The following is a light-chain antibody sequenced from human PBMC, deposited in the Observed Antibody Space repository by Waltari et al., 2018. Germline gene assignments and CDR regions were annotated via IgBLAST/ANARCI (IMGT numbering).Light chain of an antibody. J-gene: IGLJ1*01. Sequence: QSVLTQPPSASGTPGQRVTISCSGSSSNIGSNVVNWYQQLPGTAPKLLIHSSTQRPSGVPDRFSGSKSGTSASLAISGLQSEDEADYHCGAWDASLNGYVFGTGTKVTVL. CDR2: SST. CDR3: GAWDASLNGYV. V-gene: IGLV1-44*01. CDR1: SSNIGSNV.